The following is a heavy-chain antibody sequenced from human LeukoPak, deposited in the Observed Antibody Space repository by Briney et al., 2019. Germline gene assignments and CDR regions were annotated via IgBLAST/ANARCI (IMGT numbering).Heavy chain of an antibody. V-gene: IGHV3-30*18. J-gene: IGHJ3*02. CDR1: GFTFSSYG. Sequence: PGGSLRLSCAASGFTFSSYGMHWVRQAPGKGLEWVAVISYDGSNKYYADSVKGRFTISRDNSKNTLYLQMNSLRAEDTAVYYCAKGERELQGDAFDIWGQGTMVTVSS. CDR3: AKGERELQGDAFDI. CDR2: ISYDGSNK. D-gene: IGHD1-26*01.